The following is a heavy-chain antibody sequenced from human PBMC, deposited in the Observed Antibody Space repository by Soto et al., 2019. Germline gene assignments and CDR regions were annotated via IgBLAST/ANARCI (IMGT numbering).Heavy chain of an antibody. J-gene: IGHJ5*02. CDR1: GGSISSYY. Sequence: QVQLQESGPGLVKPSETLSLTCTVSGGSISSYYWSWIRQPPGKGLEWVALISGDGTNEYYADSVKGRFTISRDNSRNTLYLQMSSLRADDTAVYYCARHLSHLKTGWLDPWGQGTLVTVSS. CDR2: ISGDGTNE. CDR3: ARHLSHLKTGWLDP. V-gene: IGHV3-30-3*01. D-gene: IGHD7-27*01.